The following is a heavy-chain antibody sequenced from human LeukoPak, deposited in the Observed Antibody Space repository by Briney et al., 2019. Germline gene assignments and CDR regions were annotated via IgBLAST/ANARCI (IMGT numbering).Heavy chain of an antibody. Sequence: PGRSLRLSCAASGFAFSSNWMHWVRQTPGKGLVWVSRINSGGSGTSYAASVEGRFTISRDNVKNTLYLQMDSLRAEDTAVYYCARGGYYGDYLPTGFDYWGQGTLVTVSS. J-gene: IGHJ4*02. CDR1: GFAFSSNW. D-gene: IGHD4-17*01. CDR2: INSGGSGT. V-gene: IGHV3-74*01. CDR3: ARGGYYGDYLPTGFDY.